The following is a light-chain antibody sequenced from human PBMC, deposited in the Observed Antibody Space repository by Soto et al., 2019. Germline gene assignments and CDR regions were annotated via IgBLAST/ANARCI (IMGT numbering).Light chain of an antibody. Sequence: DIQMTQSPSTLSASVGDRLTITCRASQSISRWLAWYQQKPGKAPKLLIYDASSLESGVPSRFSGSGSGTEFTLIISSLQPEDFAVYYCQHYGQPFGKGTKVDIK. CDR1: QSISRW. V-gene: IGKV1-5*01. J-gene: IGKJ1*01. CDR3: QHYGQP. CDR2: DAS.